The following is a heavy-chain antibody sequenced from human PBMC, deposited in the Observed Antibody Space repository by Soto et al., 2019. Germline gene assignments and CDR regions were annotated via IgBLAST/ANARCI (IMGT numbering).Heavy chain of an antibody. J-gene: IGHJ5*02. CDR3: ARGSLIFGVVSRFDP. D-gene: IGHD3-3*01. Sequence: ASVKVSCTASGGTFSSYAISWVRQAPGQGLEWMGGIIPIFGTANYAQKFQGRVTITADESTSTAYMELSSLRSEDTAVYYCARGSLIFGVVSRFDPWGQGTLVTVSS. V-gene: IGHV1-69*13. CDR1: GGTFSSYA. CDR2: IIPIFGTA.